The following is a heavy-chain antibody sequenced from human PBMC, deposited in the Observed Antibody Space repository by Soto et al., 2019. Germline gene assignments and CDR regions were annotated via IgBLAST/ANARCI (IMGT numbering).Heavy chain of an antibody. D-gene: IGHD6-6*01. V-gene: IGHV3-30*18. CDR1: GFTFSSYG. Sequence: QVQLVESGGGVVQPGRSLRLSCAASGFTFSSYGMHWVRQAPGKGLEWVAAISQDGSNQYYADSVKGRFTISRDNSKNTLFLQMNSLRTEDTAVYYCVKGKYSSSSAFDYWGQGTLVTFSS. CDR3: VKGKYSSSSAFDY. J-gene: IGHJ4*02. CDR2: ISQDGSNQ.